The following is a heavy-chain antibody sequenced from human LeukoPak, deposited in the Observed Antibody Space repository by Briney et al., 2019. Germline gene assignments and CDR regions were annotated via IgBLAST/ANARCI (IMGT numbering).Heavy chain of an antibody. CDR1: GFTVSSNY. V-gene: IGHV3-66*01. Sequence: PGGSLRLSCAASGFTVSSNYMSWVRQAPGKGLEWVSVIYSGGSTYYADSVKGRFTISRDNSKNTLYLQMNSLRAEDTAVYYCARYKYYDDSGGYVDVFDIWGQGTMVTVSS. CDR3: ARYKYYDDSGGYVDVFDI. D-gene: IGHD3-22*01. J-gene: IGHJ3*02. CDR2: IYSGGST.